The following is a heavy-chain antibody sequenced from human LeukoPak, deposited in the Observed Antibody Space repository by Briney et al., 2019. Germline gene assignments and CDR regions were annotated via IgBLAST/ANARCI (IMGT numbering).Heavy chain of an antibody. J-gene: IGHJ6*03. CDR3: ARDFEDSDYYYYYMDV. D-gene: IGHD2-15*01. V-gene: IGHV3-7*01. CDR1: GFTFSSYW. CDR2: IKQDGSEK. Sequence: RGSLRLSCAASGFTFSSYWMSWVRQAPGKGLEWVANIKQDGSEKYYVDSVKGRFTISRDNAKNSLYLQMNSLRAEDTAVYYCARDFEDSDYYYYYMDVWGKGTTVTVSS.